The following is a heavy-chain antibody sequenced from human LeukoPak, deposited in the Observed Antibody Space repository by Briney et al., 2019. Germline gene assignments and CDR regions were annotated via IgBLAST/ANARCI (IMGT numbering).Heavy chain of an antibody. V-gene: IGHV4-38-2*02. J-gene: IGHJ2*01. D-gene: IGHD3-22*01. CDR1: GYSIGTDYY. Sequence: SETLSLTCTVSGYSIGTDYYWGWIRQPPGKGLEWIGSIYNSGSTYYNPSLKSRITISVDTSKNQFSLKLSSVTAADTAVYYCARWNYFDNSGYYSDWYFDLWGRGTLVTVSS. CDR3: ARWNYFDNSGYYSDWYFDL. CDR2: IYNSGST.